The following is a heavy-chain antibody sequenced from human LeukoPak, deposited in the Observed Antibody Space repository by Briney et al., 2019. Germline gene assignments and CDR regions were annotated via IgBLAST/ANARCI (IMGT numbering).Heavy chain of an antibody. CDR3: ARWGHYDSSGYCDY. Sequence: QPGRSLRLSCAAPGFTFSSYGMHWVRQAPGKGLEWVAVIWYDGSNKYYADSVKGRFTISRDNSKNTLCLQMNSLRAEDTAVYYCARWGHYDSSGYCDYWGQGTLVTVSS. J-gene: IGHJ4*02. V-gene: IGHV3-33*01. CDR1: GFTFSSYG. CDR2: IWYDGSNK. D-gene: IGHD3-22*01.